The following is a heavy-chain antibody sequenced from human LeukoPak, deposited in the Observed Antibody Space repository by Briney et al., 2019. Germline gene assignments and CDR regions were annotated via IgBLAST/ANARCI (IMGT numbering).Heavy chain of an antibody. CDR1: GFIFSDYY. J-gene: IGHJ3*02. Sequence: GGSLRLSCAASGFIFSDYYMSWIRQTPGKGLEWVSSITSSSMYIYYADSVKGRFTISRDNAKNSLYLQMNSLRAEDTAVYYCARVGDAFDIWGQGTMVTVSS. CDR3: ARVGDAFDI. CDR2: ITSSSMYI. D-gene: IGHD3-16*01. V-gene: IGHV3-11*06.